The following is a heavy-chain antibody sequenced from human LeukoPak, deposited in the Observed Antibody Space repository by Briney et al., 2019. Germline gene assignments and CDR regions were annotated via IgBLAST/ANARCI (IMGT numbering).Heavy chain of an antibody. J-gene: IGHJ4*02. D-gene: IGHD3-22*01. CDR3: ARDLHYYDSSGYYY. V-gene: IGHV1-18*01. Sequence: ASVKVSCKASGYTFTSYGISWVRQAPGQGLEWMGWISAYNGNTNYAQKLQGRVTMTTDTSTSTAYMELRSLGSDDTAVYYCARDLHYYDSSGYYYWGQGTLVTVSS. CDR1: GYTFTSYG. CDR2: ISAYNGNT.